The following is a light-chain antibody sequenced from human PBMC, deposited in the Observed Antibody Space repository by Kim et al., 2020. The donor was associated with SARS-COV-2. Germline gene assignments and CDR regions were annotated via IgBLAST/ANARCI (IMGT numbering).Light chain of an antibody. J-gene: IGLJ3*02. CDR1: TSNIGSNV. CDR3: ATWDDILSGPV. CDR2: RKT. V-gene: IGLV1-47*01. Sequence: QRSTISCSGSTSNIGSNVVSWYQQLPRTAPKLLIYRKTQRASGAPDRFAGSQSGTPASLAISGLRSEGEADYDCATWDDILSGPVLGVGTKLTVL.